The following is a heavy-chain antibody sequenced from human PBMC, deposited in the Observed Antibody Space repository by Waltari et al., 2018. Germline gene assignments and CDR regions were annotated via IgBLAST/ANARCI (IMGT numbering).Heavy chain of an antibody. D-gene: IGHD6-19*01. V-gene: IGHV3-23*04. CDR1: GFTFSDHY. Sequence: EVQLVESGGGLVQPGGSLRLSCAASGFTFSDHYMDWVRQAPGKGLEWVSAISGSGGSTYYADSVKGRFTISRDNSKNTLYLQMNSLRAEDTAVYYCAKPSGPYYFDYWGQGTLVTVSS. J-gene: IGHJ4*02. CDR2: ISGSGGST. CDR3: AKPSGPYYFDY.